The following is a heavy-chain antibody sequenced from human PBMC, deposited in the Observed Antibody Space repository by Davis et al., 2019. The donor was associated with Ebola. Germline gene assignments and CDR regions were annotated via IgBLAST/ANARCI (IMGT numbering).Heavy chain of an antibody. V-gene: IGHV4-61*08. Sequence: PSETLSLICAVSGGSISSGGYSWSWLRQPPGKGLEWIGYIYYSGSTNYNPSLQSRVTISVDTSKNQFSLKLSSVTAADTAVYYCARGRDFWSGFHYYYYMDVWGKGTTVTVSS. D-gene: IGHD3-3*01. CDR3: ARGRDFWSGFHYYYYMDV. CDR1: GGSISSGGYS. J-gene: IGHJ6*03. CDR2: IYYSGST.